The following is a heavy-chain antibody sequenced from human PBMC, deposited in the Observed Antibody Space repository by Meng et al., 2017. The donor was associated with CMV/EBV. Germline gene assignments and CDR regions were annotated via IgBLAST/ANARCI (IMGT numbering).Heavy chain of an antibody. V-gene: IGHV1-18*01. J-gene: IGHJ4*02. CDR1: GYNFANYA. Sequence: ASVKVSCKASGYNFANYAIAWVRQAPGQGLEWMVWISASTGTTIYAQEFQGRVSMTTDTSTATAYLDVRNLRSDDTAVYYCARYQFDSSGYYRRFDYWGQGVLVTVSS. D-gene: IGHD3-3*01. CDR3: ARYQFDSSGYYRRFDY. CDR2: ISASTGTT.